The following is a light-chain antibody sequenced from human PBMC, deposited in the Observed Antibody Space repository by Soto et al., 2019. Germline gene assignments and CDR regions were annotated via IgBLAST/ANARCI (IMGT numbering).Light chain of an antibody. V-gene: IGKV1-5*03. Sequence: IRMTQSPSSLSASRVYRVTIAGXVSQTISSWLAWYQQKPGKAPKLLIYKASTLKSGVPSRFSGSGSGTEFTLTISSLQPEDFATYYCQQANSFPPITFGQGTRLEIK. CDR1: QTISSW. CDR2: KAS. CDR3: QQANSFPPIT. J-gene: IGKJ5*01.